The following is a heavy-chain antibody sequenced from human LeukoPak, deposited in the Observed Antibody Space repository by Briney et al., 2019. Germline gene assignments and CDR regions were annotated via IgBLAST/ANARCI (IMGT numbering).Heavy chain of an antibody. D-gene: IGHD3-10*01. Sequence: SETLSLTCAVYGGSFSGYYWSWIRQPPGKGLEWIGEINHSGSTNYNPSLKSRVTISVDTSMNQFSPKLSSVTAADTAVYYCARRRRTMVRDTLRFDPWGQGTLVTVSS. V-gene: IGHV4-34*01. J-gene: IGHJ5*02. CDR1: GGSFSGYY. CDR2: INHSGST. CDR3: ARRRRTMVRDTLRFDP.